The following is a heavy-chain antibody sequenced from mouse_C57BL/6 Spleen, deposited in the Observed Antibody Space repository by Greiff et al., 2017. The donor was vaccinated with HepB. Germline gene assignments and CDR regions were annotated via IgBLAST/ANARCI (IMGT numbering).Heavy chain of an antibody. CDR1: GYSFTGYY. CDR2: INPSTGGT. D-gene: IGHD2-5*01. V-gene: IGHV1-42*01. CDR3: ARIYYSNHEGFAY. J-gene: IGHJ3*01. Sequence: EVQLQQSGPELVKPGASVKISCKASGYSFTGYYMNWVKQTPEKSLEWIGEINPSTGGTTYNQKFKAKATLTVDKSSSTAYMQLKSLTSEDSAVYYCARIYYSNHEGFAYWGQGTLVTVSA.